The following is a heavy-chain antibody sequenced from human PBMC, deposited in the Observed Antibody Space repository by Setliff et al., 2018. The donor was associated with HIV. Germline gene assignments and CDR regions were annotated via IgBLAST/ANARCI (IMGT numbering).Heavy chain of an antibody. CDR3: ARHQILSYDVFDV. J-gene: IGHJ3*01. D-gene: IGHD2-15*01. CDR1: GDTDFY. Sequence: LSLTCTVSGDTDFYWSWIRQSPGKGLEWIGYIHASGKANYNPSLKSRVTISGDTSKNQFSLKLSSVPAADTAVYFCARHQILSYDVFDVWGQGMMVTVSS. CDR2: IHASGKA. V-gene: IGHV4-4*08.